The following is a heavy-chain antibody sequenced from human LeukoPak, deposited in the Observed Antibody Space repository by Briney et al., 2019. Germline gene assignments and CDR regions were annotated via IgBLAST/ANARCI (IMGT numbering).Heavy chain of an antibody. J-gene: IGHJ4*02. D-gene: IGHD2-2*02. CDR1: GGTFSSYA. CDR2: IIPIFGTA. CDR3: ARDSGHCSSTSCYILTGT. Sequence: SVEVSCKASGGTFSSYAISWVRQAPGQGLEWMGGIIPIFGTANYAQKFQGRVTITTDESTSTAYMELSSLRSEDTAVYYCARDSGHCSSTSCYILTGTWGQGTLVTVSS. V-gene: IGHV1-69*05.